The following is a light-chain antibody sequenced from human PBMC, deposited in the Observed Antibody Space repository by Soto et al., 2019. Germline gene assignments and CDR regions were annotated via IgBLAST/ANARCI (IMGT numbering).Light chain of an antibody. CDR1: SSNIGSNT. CDR2: SNN. J-gene: IGLJ1*01. V-gene: IGLV1-44*01. Sequence: SALPQPPSSSGIPGQRVTISCSGSSSNIGSNTVNWYQQLPGTAPKLLIYSNNQRPSGVPDRFSGSKSGTSASLAISGLQSEDEADYYCAAWDDSLNGPYVFGTGTKVTVL. CDR3: AAWDDSLNGPYV.